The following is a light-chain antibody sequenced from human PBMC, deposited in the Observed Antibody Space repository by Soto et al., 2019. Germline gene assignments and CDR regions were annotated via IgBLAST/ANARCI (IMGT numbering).Light chain of an antibody. J-gene: IGKJ5*01. CDR3: QQLNSFPIT. CDR1: QGISSW. V-gene: IGKV1-12*01. Sequence: IQMTQSPSSVAAPAGDRVTITCRASQGISSWLAWYPQKPGKAPNLLIYAASTLQSGVPSRFSGSGSGTEVNLTITSLQPEECATDYGQQLNSFPITVGQGTRLEIK. CDR2: AAS.